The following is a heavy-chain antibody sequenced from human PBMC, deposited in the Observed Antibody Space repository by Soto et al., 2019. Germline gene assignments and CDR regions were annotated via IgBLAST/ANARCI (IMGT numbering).Heavy chain of an antibody. D-gene: IGHD6-13*01. CDR3: ARWGGYSSSYNWFDP. V-gene: IGHV1-69*13. J-gene: IGHJ5*01. Sequence: SVKVSCKASGGTFSSYAISWVRQAPGQGLERMGGIIPIFGTANYAQKFQGRVTITADESTSTAYMELSSLRSDDTAVYYCARWGGYSSSYNWFDPWGQGTLVTVSS. CDR2: IIPIFGTA. CDR1: GGTFSSYA.